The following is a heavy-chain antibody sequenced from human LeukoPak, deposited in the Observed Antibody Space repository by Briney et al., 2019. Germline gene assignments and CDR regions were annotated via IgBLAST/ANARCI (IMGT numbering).Heavy chain of an antibody. V-gene: IGHV3-20*04. CDR3: ARDDYGSGSWNDY. Sequence: GGALRLSCAASGFTFDDYGMSWVRQAPGKGVEGVSGILWSGGSTGYADSVKGRFTISRDNAKNSLYLQMNSLGAEDTALYYCARDDYGSGSWNDYWGQGTLVTVSS. CDR2: ILWSGGST. D-gene: IGHD3-10*01. CDR1: GFTFDDYG. J-gene: IGHJ4*02.